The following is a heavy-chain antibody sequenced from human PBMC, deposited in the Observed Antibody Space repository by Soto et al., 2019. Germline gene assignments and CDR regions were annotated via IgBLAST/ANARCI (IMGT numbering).Heavy chain of an antibody. CDR3: AKDRRAGGNYGFHADF. CDR1: GFTFSSYG. J-gene: IGHJ4*02. V-gene: IGHV3-23*01. D-gene: IGHD1-7*01. Sequence: EVQLLESGGGLVQPGGSLRLSCAASGFTFSSYGMTWVRQAPGKGLEWVSFSSATGAGTYYADSVKGWFTISRDNSKNTLYLQLTLLRADDTAVYYCAKDRRAGGNYGFHADFGGQGALVIVSS. CDR2: SSATGAGT.